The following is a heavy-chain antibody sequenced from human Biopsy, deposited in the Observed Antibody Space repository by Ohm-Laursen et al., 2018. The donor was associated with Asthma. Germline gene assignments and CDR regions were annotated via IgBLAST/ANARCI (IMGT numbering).Heavy chain of an antibody. Sequence: SETLSLTCTVSGGSISSGAYHWSWVRQPPGKGLEWIGYIHYIGSTYYNPSLKSRVAISLDTSKNQFSLKLSSVTAADTAVYFCARRGGVRRYFDYWGQGTLVTVSS. J-gene: IGHJ4*02. V-gene: IGHV4-30-4*01. CDR2: IHYIGST. D-gene: IGHD3-16*01. CDR1: GGSISSGAYH. CDR3: ARRGGVRRYFDY.